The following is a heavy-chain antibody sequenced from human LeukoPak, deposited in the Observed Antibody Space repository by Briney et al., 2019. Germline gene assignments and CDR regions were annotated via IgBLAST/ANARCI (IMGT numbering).Heavy chain of an antibody. D-gene: IGHD3-22*01. CDR2: IYYRGGT. J-gene: IGHJ4*02. CDR3: ARVRDSSGYPFDY. CDR1: GGSIGNGGSY. V-gene: IGHV4-31*03. Sequence: PSETLSLTCTVSGGSIGNGGSYWSWIRQHPGKGLQWIGYIYYRGGTYYAPSLKSRVTISLDTSKNQFSPKLSSVTAADTAVYYCARVRDSSGYPFDYWGQGTLVTVSS.